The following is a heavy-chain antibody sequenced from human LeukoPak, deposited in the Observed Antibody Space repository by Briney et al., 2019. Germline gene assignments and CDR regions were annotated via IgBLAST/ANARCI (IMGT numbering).Heavy chain of an antibody. V-gene: IGHV4-34*01. CDR2: INHSGST. Sequence: SETLSLTCAVYGGSFSGYYRSWIRQPPGKGLEWIGEINHSGSTNYNPSLKSRVTISVDTSKNQFSLKLSSVTAADTAVYYCARIESSGWYYFDYWGQGTLVTVSS. D-gene: IGHD6-19*01. CDR3: ARIESSGWYYFDY. CDR1: GGSFSGYY. J-gene: IGHJ4*02.